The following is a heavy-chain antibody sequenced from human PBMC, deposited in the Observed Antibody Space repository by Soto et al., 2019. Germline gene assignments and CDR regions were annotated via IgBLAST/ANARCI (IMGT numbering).Heavy chain of an antibody. Sequence: QLQLQESGPGLVKPSETLSLTCTVSGGSISSSSFHWGWIRQPPGKGLEWIGSIYYSGSTYYSPALKSRVTISVATSKNQFSLKLSSVTAADTAVYYCARRERAAGTDWWFDPWCQGTLVTVSS. CDR3: ARRERAAGTDWWFDP. D-gene: IGHD6-13*01. J-gene: IGHJ5*02. CDR1: GGSISSSSFH. V-gene: IGHV4-39*01. CDR2: IYYSGST.